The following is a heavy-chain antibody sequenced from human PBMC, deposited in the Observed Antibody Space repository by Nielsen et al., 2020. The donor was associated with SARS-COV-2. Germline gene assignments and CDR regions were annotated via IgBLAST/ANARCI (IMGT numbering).Heavy chain of an antibody. Sequence: ASVKVSCKASGYTFTSYGISWVRRAPGQGLEWMGWISVYNGNTNYAQKLQGRVTMTTDTSTSTAYMELSSLRSDDTAVYYCARDSSGTYRRVDYWGQGTLVTVSS. CDR3: ARDSSGTYRRVDY. D-gene: IGHD3-22*01. V-gene: IGHV1-18*01. CDR2: ISVYNGNT. CDR1: GYTFTSYG. J-gene: IGHJ4*02.